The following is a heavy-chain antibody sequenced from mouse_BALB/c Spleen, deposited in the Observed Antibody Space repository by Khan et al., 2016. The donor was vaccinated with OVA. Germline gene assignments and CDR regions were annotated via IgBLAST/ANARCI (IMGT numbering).Heavy chain of an antibody. Sequence: DLVKPGASVKLSCKASGYTFTSYWINWIKQRPGQGLEWIGRIAPGSGSTSFNEMFKAKATLTVDTSSTTAYIHLSSLSSEGAAVYVCTRSNYSGRSLYAMDYCGQGTSFTVSS. CDR3: TRSNYSGRSLYAMDY. J-gene: IGHJ4*01. D-gene: IGHD6-2*01. CDR1: GYTFTSYW. V-gene: IGHV1S41*01. CDR2: IAPGSGST.